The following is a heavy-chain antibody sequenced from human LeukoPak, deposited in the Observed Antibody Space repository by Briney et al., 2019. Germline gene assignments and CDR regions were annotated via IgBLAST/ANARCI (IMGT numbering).Heavy chain of an antibody. V-gene: IGHV3-21*01. D-gene: IGHD2/OR15-2a*01. Sequence: GGSLRLSCAAPGFTFNSYAMSWVRQAPGKGLEWVSSISTSTSSIYYADSVKGRFTISRDNAKNSLSLQMNSLRVEDTAVYYCARGRDDYFLNYWGQGTLVTVSS. CDR3: ARGRDDYFLNY. CDR2: ISTSTSSI. J-gene: IGHJ4*02. CDR1: GFTFNSYA.